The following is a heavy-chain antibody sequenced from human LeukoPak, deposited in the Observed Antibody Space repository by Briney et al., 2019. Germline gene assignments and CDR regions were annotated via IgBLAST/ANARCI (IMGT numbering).Heavy chain of an antibody. CDR2: IKQDGSEK. CDR3: ARDPYSGNYGSYYYYYMDV. J-gene: IGHJ6*03. CDR1: GFIFSSYS. Sequence: GGSLRLSCAASGFIFSSYSMNWVRQAPGKGLEWVANIKQDGSEKFYVDSVKGRFTISRDNAKNSLYLQINSLGPEDTAVYFCARDPYSGNYGSYYYYYMDVWGKGTTVTVSS. V-gene: IGHV3-7*01. D-gene: IGHD3-22*01.